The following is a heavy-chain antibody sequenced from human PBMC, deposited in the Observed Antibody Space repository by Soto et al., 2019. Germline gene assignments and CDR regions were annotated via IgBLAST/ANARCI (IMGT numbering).Heavy chain of an antibody. CDR2: IYSGGST. D-gene: IGHD3-3*01. V-gene: IGHV3-53*01. CDR3: ARGARVTIFGVVIPDGMDV. Sequence: GGSLRLSCAASGFTVSSNYMSWVRQAPGKGLEWVSVIYSGGSTYYADSVKGRFTISRDNSKNTLYLQMNSLRAEDTAVYYCARGARVTIFGVVIPDGMDVWGQGTTVTVSS. J-gene: IGHJ6*02. CDR1: GFTVSSNY.